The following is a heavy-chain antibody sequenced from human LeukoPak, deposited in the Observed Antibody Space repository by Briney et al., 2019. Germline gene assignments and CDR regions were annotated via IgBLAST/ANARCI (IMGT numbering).Heavy chain of an antibody. CDR2: ISSSSSTI. J-gene: IGHJ6*03. Sequence: GGSLRLSCAASGFTFSSYGMNWVRQAPGKGLEWVSYISSSSSTIYYADSVKGRFTISRDNAKNTLYLQMNSLRAEDTAVYYCAKEYQLLHYYMDVWGKGTTVTVSS. CDR3: AKEYQLLHYYMDV. V-gene: IGHV3-48*01. D-gene: IGHD2-2*01. CDR1: GFTFSSYG.